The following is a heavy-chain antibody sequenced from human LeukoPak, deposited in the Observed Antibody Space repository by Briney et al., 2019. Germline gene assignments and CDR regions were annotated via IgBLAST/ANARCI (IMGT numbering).Heavy chain of an antibody. CDR1: GGTFSSYA. Sequence: SVKVSCKASGGTFSSYAISWVRQAPGQGLEWMGRIIPILGIANYAQKFQGRVTITADKSTSTAYMELSSLRSEDTAVYYCARLVDTAMDDPGTLDYWGQGTLVTVSS. D-gene: IGHD5-18*01. CDR2: IIPILGIA. V-gene: IGHV1-69*04. CDR3: ARLVDTAMDDPGTLDY. J-gene: IGHJ4*02.